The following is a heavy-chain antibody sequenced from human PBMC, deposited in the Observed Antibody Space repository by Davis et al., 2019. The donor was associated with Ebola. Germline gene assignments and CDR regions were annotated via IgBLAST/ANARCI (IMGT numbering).Heavy chain of an antibody. CDR2: INTDGSFT. CDR3: ARSSYQPDW. V-gene: IGHV3-74*01. D-gene: IGHD2-2*01. CDR1: GFTFSSYW. J-gene: IGHJ4*02. Sequence: PGGSRLSCAASGFTFSSYWMHWVRQTPGKGLVWVSRINTDGSFTDYADSVKGRFTISRDNARNTVSLQMNSLRAEDTALYYCARSSYQPDWWGQGTLVTVSS.